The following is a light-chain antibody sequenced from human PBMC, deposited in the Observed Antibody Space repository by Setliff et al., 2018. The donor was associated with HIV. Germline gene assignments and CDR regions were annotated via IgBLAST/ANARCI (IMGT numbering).Light chain of an antibody. CDR2: DVT. CDR3: SSYASSGTLMV. V-gene: IGLV2-14*03. CDR1: TNDVGNYNY. J-gene: IGLJ1*01. Sequence: QSALTQPASVSGSPGQSITVSCTGTTNDVGNYNYVSWYQQHPGKALKLMIYDVTNRPSGVSNRFSGSKSANTASLTISGLQAEDEADYYCSSYASSGTLMVFGTGTKVTVL.